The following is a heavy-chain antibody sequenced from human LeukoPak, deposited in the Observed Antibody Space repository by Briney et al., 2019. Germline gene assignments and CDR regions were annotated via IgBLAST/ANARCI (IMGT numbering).Heavy chain of an antibody. CDR2: IYTSGST. CDR1: GGSISSGSYY. V-gene: IGHV4-61*02. Sequence: PSQTLSLTCTASGGSISSGSYYWSWIRQPAGKGLEWIGRIYTSGSTNYNPSLKSRVTISVDTSKNQFSLKLSSVTAANTAVYYGARERPYDFWSGLGYNWFDPWAREPWSPSPQ. CDR3: ARERPYDFWSGLGYNWFDP. J-gene: IGHJ5*02. D-gene: IGHD3-3*01.